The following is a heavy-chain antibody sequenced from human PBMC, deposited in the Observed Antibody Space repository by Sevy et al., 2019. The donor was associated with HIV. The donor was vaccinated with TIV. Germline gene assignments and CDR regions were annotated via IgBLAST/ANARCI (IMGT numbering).Heavy chain of an antibody. CDR3: ARDGGVAARSMDYYYYGMDV. CDR1: GYSISSGYY. J-gene: IGHJ6*02. V-gene: IGHV4-38-2*02. D-gene: IGHD6-6*01. Sequence: SETLSLTCTVSGYSISSGYYWGWIQQPPGKGLEWIGSIYHSGSTYYNPSLKSRVTISVDTSKNQFSLKLSSVTAADTAVYYCARDGGVAARSMDYYYYGMDVWGQGTTVTVSS. CDR2: IYHSGST.